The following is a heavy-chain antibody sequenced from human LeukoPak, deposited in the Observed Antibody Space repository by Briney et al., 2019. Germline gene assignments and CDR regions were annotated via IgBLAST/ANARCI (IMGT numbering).Heavy chain of an antibody. Sequence: PGGSLRLSCAASGFTVSSNYMSWVRQAPGKGLEWVSGIYSGGSTYYADSVKGRFTISRDNSKNTLYLQMNSLRAEDTAVYYCAREISSGYTYNWFDPWGQGTLVTVSS. V-gene: IGHV3-66*01. D-gene: IGHD3-22*01. CDR2: IYSGGST. CDR1: GFTVSSNY. CDR3: AREISSGYTYNWFDP. J-gene: IGHJ5*02.